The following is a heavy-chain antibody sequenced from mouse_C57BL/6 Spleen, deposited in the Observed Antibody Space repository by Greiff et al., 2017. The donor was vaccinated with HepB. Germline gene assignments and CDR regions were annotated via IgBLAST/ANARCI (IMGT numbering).Heavy chain of an antibody. CDR3: ARRGDYDDLYYAMDY. CDR1: GYTFTNYW. J-gene: IGHJ4*01. D-gene: IGHD2-4*01. Sequence: VQLQQSGAELVRPGTSVKMSCKASGYTFTNYWIGWAKQRPGHGLEWIGDIYPGGGYTNYNEKFKGKATLTADKSSSTAYMQFSSLTSEDSAIYYCARRGDYDDLYYAMDYWGQGTSVTVSS. V-gene: IGHV1-63*01. CDR2: IYPGGGYT.